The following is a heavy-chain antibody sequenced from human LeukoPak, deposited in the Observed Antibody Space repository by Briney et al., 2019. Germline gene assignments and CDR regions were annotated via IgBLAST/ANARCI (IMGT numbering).Heavy chain of an antibody. J-gene: IGHJ4*02. Sequence: ASVKVSCKASGYTFTSYGISWVRQAPGQGLEWMGWINAGNGNTRYSQEFQGRVTFTRDTSATTAYMELSSLKSEDMAIYYCARAQWSGYYVYWDQGTLVTVSS. CDR2: INAGNGNT. D-gene: IGHD3-3*01. V-gene: IGHV1-3*03. CDR1: GYTFTSYG. CDR3: ARAQWSGYYVY.